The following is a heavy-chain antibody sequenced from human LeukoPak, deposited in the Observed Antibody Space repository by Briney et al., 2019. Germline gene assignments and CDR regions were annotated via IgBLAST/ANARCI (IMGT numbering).Heavy chain of an antibody. CDR2: IYYSGST. Sequence: SETLSLTCTVSGGSISSYYWSWIRQPPGKGLEWIGYIYYSGSTNYNPSLKSRVTISVDTSKNQFSLKLSSVTAADTAVYYCARDRGDGYIHYCDYCGQGTLVTVSS. V-gene: IGHV4-59*01. CDR3: ARDRGDGYIHYCDY. D-gene: IGHD5-24*01. CDR1: GGSISSYY. J-gene: IGHJ4*02.